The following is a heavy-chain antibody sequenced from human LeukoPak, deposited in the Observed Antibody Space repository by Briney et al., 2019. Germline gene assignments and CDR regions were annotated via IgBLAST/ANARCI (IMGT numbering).Heavy chain of an antibody. V-gene: IGHV1-69*04. CDR3: ARGLEWLALPFYYYYYLDV. Sequence: RASVKVSCKASGGTFSSYAISWVRQAPGQGLEWMGRIIPILGIANYAQKFQGRVTITADKSTSTAYMELSSLRSEDTAVYYCARGLEWLALPFYYYYYLDVWGKGTTVTVSS. CDR1: GGTFSSYA. CDR2: IIPILGIA. D-gene: IGHD3-3*01. J-gene: IGHJ6*03.